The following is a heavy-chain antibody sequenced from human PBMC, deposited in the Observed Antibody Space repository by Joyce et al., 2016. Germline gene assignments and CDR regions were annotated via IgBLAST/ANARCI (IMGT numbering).Heavy chain of an antibody. Sequence: TSVKVSCKASGYSFKSYGITWVRQAPGQGLEWMGLISAYTGDAKYAPKFQGRVTLTTDTSTSTAFMELGSLRSDDTAVYYCTKALYSGYESADYWGQGTLVTVSS. J-gene: IGHJ4*02. CDR1: GYSFKSYG. V-gene: IGHV1-18*01. D-gene: IGHD5-12*01. CDR2: ISAYTGDA. CDR3: TKALYSGYESADY.